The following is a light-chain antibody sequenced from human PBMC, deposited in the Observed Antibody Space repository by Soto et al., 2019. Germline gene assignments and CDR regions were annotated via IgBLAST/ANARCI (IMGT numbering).Light chain of an antibody. Sequence: EIVMTQSPATLSVSPGERATLSCRASQSVSSNLAWYQQKPGQAPRLLIYGASTRATGIPARFSGSGSGTEFTRTISSQQSEDFEVYYCQQYNKWPPFTFGQGTRLEIK. CDR2: GAS. CDR3: QQYNKWPPFT. V-gene: IGKV3-15*01. CDR1: QSVSSN. J-gene: IGKJ5*01.